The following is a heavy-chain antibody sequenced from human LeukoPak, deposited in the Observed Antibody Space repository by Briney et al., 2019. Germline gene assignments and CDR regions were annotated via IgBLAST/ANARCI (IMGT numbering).Heavy chain of an antibody. V-gene: IGHV4-39*01. J-gene: IGHJ4*02. CDR3: ARHLEVVVITLWSPYYFDY. Sequence: TWVTLSLLCTVSGRSHSRSSYYWGWVRQPPGKGLERIGSIFYSGSTYYNPSLKSRFTMSVDTSKTQFSLKLSSVTAADTAVYYCARHLEVVVITLWSPYYFDYWGQGTLVTVSS. D-gene: IGHD3-22*01. CDR2: IFYSGST. CDR1: GRSHSRSSYY.